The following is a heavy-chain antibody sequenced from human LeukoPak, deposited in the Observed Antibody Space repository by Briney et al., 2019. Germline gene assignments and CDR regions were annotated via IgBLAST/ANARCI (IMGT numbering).Heavy chain of an antibody. J-gene: IGHJ5*02. V-gene: IGHV4-39*07. CDR3: ARTVLLWFGELFWFDP. Sequence: SETLSLTCTVSGGSISSSSYYWGWIRQPPGKGLEWIGSIYYSGGTYYNPSLKSRVTISVDTSKNQFSLKLSSVTAADTAVYYCARTVLLWFGELFWFDPWGQGTLVTVSS. CDR1: GGSISSSSYY. D-gene: IGHD3-10*01. CDR2: IYYSGGT.